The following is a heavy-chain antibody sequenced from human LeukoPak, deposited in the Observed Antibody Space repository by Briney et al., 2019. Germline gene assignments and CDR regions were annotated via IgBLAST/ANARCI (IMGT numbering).Heavy chain of an antibody. CDR3: ARGGDSSYYGDY. Sequence: PGGSLRLSCAASGFTFSTYTMNWVRQAPGKGLEWVSFISSSSYIYYADSVKGRFTISRDNTKRSLYLQMNSLRAEDTAVYYCARGGDSSYYGDYWGQGTLVTVSS. J-gene: IGHJ4*02. D-gene: IGHD3-22*01. V-gene: IGHV3-21*01. CDR1: GFTFSTYT. CDR2: ISSSSYI.